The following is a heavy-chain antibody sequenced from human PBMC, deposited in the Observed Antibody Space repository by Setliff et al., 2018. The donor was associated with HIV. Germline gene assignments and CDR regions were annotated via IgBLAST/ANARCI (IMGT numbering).Heavy chain of an antibody. D-gene: IGHD5-18*01. CDR3: ARDFRIQLWLRSLFDD. Sequence: PGGSLRLSCAVSGFTFSSYSMNWVRQAPGKGLEWVSSISSSSDYIYYADSVEGRFIISRDNAKNSLYLQMNSLRAEDTAVYYCARDFRIQLWLRSLFDDWGQGSLVTVSS. CDR2: ISSSSDYI. CDR1: GFTFSSYS. J-gene: IGHJ4*02. V-gene: IGHV3-21*01.